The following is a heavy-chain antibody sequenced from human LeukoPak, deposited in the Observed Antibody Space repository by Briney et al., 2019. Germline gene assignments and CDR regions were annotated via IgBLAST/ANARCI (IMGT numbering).Heavy chain of an antibody. J-gene: IGHJ4*02. Sequence: GESLKISCKGSGYSFTSYWIGWVRQMPGKGLEWMGIIYPGDSDTRYSPSFQGQVTISADKSISTAYLQWSSLKASDTAMYYCAITRSTIIAAAGTPDYWGQGTLVTVSS. CDR1: GYSFTSYW. CDR2: IYPGDSDT. D-gene: IGHD6-13*01. V-gene: IGHV5-51*01. CDR3: AITRSTIIAAAGTPDY.